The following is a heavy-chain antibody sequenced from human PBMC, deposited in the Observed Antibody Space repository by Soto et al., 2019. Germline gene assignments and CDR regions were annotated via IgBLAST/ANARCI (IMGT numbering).Heavy chain of an antibody. V-gene: IGHV3-23*01. CDR3: VRDHYTMSDFWSALSSD. D-gene: IGHD3-3*01. CDR1: GFSLSSSP. J-gene: IGHJ4*02. Sequence: GGSLRLSCAASGFSLSSSPISWVRQVPGKGLEWISAIRNDGGSMYCAPSVKGRVTISRDNSKNTSSLRMKNLRAEDTAIYYCVRDHYTMSDFWSALSSDWGQGAQVTVSS. CDR2: IRNDGGSM.